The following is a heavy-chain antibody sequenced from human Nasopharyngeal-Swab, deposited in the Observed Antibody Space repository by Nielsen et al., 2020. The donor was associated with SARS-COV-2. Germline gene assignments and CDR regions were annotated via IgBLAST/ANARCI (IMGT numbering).Heavy chain of an antibody. CDR3: ARDAGGDYGGNGNAEYFQH. V-gene: IGHV1-46*01. D-gene: IGHD4-23*01. CDR2: INPSGGST. CDR1: GYTFTSYA. Sequence: ASVKVSCKASGYTFTSYAMNWVRQAPGQGLEWMGIINPSGGSTSYAQKFQGRVTMTRDTSTSTVYMELSSLRSEDTAVYYCARDAGGDYGGNGNAEYFQHWGQGTLVTVSS. J-gene: IGHJ1*01.